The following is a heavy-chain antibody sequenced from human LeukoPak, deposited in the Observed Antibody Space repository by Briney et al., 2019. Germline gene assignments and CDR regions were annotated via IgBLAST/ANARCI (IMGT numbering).Heavy chain of an antibody. Sequence: PGGSLRLSCAASGFTFSSYGMHWVRQAPGKGLEWVAVISYDGSNKYYADSVKGRFTISRDNSKNTPYLQMNSLRAEDTAVYYCATAPVATIFYWGQGTLVTVSS. CDR2: ISYDGSNK. CDR3: ATAPVATIFY. CDR1: GFTFSSYG. J-gene: IGHJ4*02. D-gene: IGHD5-12*01. V-gene: IGHV3-30*03.